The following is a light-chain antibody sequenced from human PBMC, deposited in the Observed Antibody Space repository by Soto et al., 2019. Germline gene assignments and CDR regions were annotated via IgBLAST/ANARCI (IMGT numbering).Light chain of an antibody. Sequence: ETQMTPSPSTLSASVGDRVTITARASQSISNWLAWYQQKPGKAPNLLIYFASTLQSGVPSRFSGSGSGTEFTLTISSLQPDDFAPYYCQQYDTSPLTFGGGTKVDIK. J-gene: IGKJ4*01. V-gene: IGKV1-5*03. CDR1: QSISNW. CDR3: QQYDTSPLT. CDR2: FAS.